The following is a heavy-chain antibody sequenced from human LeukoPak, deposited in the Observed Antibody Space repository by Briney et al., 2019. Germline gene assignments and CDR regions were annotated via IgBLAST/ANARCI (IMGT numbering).Heavy chain of an antibody. V-gene: IGHV4-39*01. CDR2: IYYSGST. J-gene: IGHJ6*02. Sequence: PSETLSLTCTVSGGSISSSSYYWGWTRQPPGKGLEWIGSIYYSGSTYYNPSLKSRVTISVDTSKNQFSLKLSSVTAADTAVYYCARLRASSSWYQSGMDVWGQGTTVTVSS. CDR1: GGSISSSSYY. CDR3: ARLRASSSWYQSGMDV. D-gene: IGHD6-13*01.